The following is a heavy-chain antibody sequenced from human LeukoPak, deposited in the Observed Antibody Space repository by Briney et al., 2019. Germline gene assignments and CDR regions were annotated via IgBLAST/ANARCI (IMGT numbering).Heavy chain of an antibody. J-gene: IGHJ4*02. D-gene: IGHD2-15*01. CDR2: ISGSGGST. CDR1: GFTFSSYA. Sequence: QSGGSLRLSCAASGFTFSSYAMSWVRQAPGKGLEWVSAISGSGGSTYYADSVKGRFTISRDNSKNTLYLQMNSPRAKDTAVYYCAKDHRCSGGSCYSGAYDYWGQGTLVTVSS. V-gene: IGHV3-23*01. CDR3: AKDHRCSGGSCYSGAYDY.